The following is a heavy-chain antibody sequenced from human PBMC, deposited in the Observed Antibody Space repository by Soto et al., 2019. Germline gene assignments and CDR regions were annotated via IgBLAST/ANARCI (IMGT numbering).Heavy chain of an antibody. Sequence: EVHLAESGGGLVQPGGSLRLSCVASGFIFTDHWMHWVRQARGKALVWVARINSGGTRVNYADFVKGRFTISRDNAQDTLYLRMTSLGVDNTAEYYCARRDCSGPSCLFGGTHWGQGTLVTVSS. CDR3: ARRDCSGPSCLFGGTH. CDR2: INSGGTRV. V-gene: IGHV3-74*01. J-gene: IGHJ1*01. CDR1: GFIFTDHW. D-gene: IGHD2-2*01.